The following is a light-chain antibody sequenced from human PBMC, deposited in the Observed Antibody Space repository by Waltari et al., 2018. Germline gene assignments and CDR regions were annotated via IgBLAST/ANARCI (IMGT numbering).Light chain of an antibody. CDR3: LQVSSFPVT. CDR1: QDIGSW. Sequence: DIQMTQSPSSVSASVGDRVTITCRASQDIGSWLAWYQQKPGKAPNLLIYTASSLESGVPSRFSGSGSGTDFTLTINSLRPEDFAPYSCLQVSSFPVTFGGGT. V-gene: IGKV1-12*01. CDR2: TAS. J-gene: IGKJ4*01.